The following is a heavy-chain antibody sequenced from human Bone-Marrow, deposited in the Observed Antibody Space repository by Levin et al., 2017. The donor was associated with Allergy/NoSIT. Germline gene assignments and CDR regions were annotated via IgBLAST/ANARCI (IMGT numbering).Heavy chain of an antibody. Sequence: AGGSLRLSCTASGFTFEDFAMHWVRQVPGKGLEWVSGINWNSGSIAYAASVKGRFTISRDNAKNSLYLQMNSLRVEDTALYYCARAKRILVGGPKQGGAMDVWGQGTTVIVSS. CDR2: INWNSGSI. CDR1: GFTFEDFA. CDR3: ARAKRILVGGPKQGGAMDV. V-gene: IGHV3-9*01. D-gene: IGHD2/OR15-2a*01. J-gene: IGHJ6*02.